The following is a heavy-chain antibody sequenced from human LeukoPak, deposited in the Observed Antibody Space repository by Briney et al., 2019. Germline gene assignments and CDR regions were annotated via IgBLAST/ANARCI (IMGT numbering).Heavy chain of an antibody. CDR3: TRDRYYFGSGSYPWYFDL. D-gene: IGHD3-10*01. CDR1: GFTFSSYT. V-gene: IGHV3-21*01. CDR2: ISSSSSYI. Sequence: GGSLRLSCAASGFTFSSYTMNWVRQAPGKGLEWVSSISSSSSYIYYADSMKGRFTISRDNAKNSLYLQMNSLRAEGTAVYYCTRDRYYFGSGSYPWYFDLWGRGTLVTVSS. J-gene: IGHJ2*01.